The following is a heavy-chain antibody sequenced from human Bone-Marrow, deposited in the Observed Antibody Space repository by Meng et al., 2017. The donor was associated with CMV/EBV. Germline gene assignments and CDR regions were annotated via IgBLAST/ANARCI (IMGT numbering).Heavy chain of an antibody. D-gene: IGHD3-10*01. J-gene: IGHJ4*02. V-gene: IGHV2-5*02. CDR3: AHRLRVRGVMGFDY. CDR2: IYWDDDK. Sequence: QITLKESGPTLXXXXXTXTLXRXXPGFSLSTSGVGVGWIRQPPGKALEWLALIYWDDDKRYSPSLKSRLTITKDTSKNQVVLTMTNMDPVDTATYYCAHRLRVRGVMGFDYWGQGTLVTVSS. CDR1: GFSLSTSGVG.